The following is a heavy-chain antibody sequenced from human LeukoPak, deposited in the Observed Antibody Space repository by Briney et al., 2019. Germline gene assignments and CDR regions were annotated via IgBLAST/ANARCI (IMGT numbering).Heavy chain of an antibody. CDR2: VYISGTT. Sequence: SETLSLTCTVSDDSIGSYYWNWIRQPAGKGLEWIGRVYISGTTNYNPALKSRVTMSVDTSRNQFSLKLSSVTAADTAVYYCARGGCSSSSCYKGAFDMWGHGTVVTVSS. J-gene: IGHJ3*02. CDR3: ARGGCSSSSCYKGAFDM. CDR1: DDSIGSYY. D-gene: IGHD2-2*02. V-gene: IGHV4-4*07.